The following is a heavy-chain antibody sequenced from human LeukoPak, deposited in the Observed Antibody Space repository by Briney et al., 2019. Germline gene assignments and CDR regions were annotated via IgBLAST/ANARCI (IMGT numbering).Heavy chain of an antibody. Sequence: GGSLRLSCAASGFSFSDYYMSWIRQAPGKGLEWVSYITSSGRAIYYADSVKGRFTISRDNAKNSLYLQMNSVRAEDTAVYFCARRHDYGDPWGQGTLVTVSS. CDR1: GFSFSDYY. V-gene: IGHV3-11*01. D-gene: IGHD4-17*01. J-gene: IGHJ5*02. CDR2: ITSSGRAI. CDR3: ARRHDYGDP.